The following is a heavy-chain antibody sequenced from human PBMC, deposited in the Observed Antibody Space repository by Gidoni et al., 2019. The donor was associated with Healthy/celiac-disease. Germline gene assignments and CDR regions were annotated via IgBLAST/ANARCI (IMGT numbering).Heavy chain of an antibody. CDR1: GYTFTGYY. V-gene: IGHV1-2*02. D-gene: IGHD3-22*01. J-gene: IGHJ4*02. CDR3: AINLPPAYYYDSGEAG. CDR2: INPNSGGT. Sequence: QVQLVQSGAEVKKPGASVKVSCTASGYTFTGYYMHRVRQAPGQGLEWMGWINPNSGGTNYAQKFQGRVTMTRDTSISTAYRELSRLRSDDTAVYYCAINLPPAYYYDSGEAGWGQGTLVTVSS.